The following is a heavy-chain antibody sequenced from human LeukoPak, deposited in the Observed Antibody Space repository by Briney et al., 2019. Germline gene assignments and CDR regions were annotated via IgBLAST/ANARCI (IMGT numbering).Heavy chain of an antibody. CDR2: ISSSSSYI. V-gene: IGHV3-21*01. CDR3: ARSLDYGDPFDY. J-gene: IGHJ4*02. D-gene: IGHD4-17*01. CDR1: GFTFSSYS. Sequence: GGSLRLSCAASGFTFSSYSMSWVRQAPGKGLEWVSSISSSSSYIYYADSVKGRFTISRDNAKNSLYLQMNSLRAEDTAVYYCARSLDYGDPFDYWGQGTLVTVSS.